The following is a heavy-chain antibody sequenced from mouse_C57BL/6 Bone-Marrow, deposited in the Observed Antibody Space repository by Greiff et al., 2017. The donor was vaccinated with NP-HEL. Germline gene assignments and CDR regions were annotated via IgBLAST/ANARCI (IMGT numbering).Heavy chain of an antibody. D-gene: IGHD2-3*01. CDR3: ARHRGLLRPYWYFDV. J-gene: IGHJ1*03. V-gene: IGHV5-12*01. CDR2: ISNGGGST. CDR1: GFTFSDYY. Sequence: EVQLVESGGGLVQPGGSLKLSCAASGFTFSDYYMYWVRQTPEKRLEWVAYISNGGGSTYYPDTVKGRFTISRDNAKNTLYLQMSRLKSEDTAMYYCARHRGLLRPYWYFDVWGTGTTVTVSS.